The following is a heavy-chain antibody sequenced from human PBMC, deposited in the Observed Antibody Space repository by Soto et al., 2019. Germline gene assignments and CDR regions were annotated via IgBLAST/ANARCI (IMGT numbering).Heavy chain of an antibody. D-gene: IGHD6-13*01. CDR1: GGSISSGGSF. Sequence: SETLSLTCTVSGGSISSGGSFWSWVRQDPGKGLEWIGNIYYSVRTYYNPSLKSRVTISVDTAKNQFSLKLSSVTAADTAVYYWARFAKEENPKVGSWYYLDYWAQGTRVTVSS. CDR3: ARFAKEENPKVGSWYYLDY. V-gene: IGHV4-31*03. J-gene: IGHJ4*02. CDR2: IYYSVRT.